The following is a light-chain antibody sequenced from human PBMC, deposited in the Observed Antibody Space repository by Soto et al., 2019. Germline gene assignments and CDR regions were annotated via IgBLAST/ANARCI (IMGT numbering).Light chain of an antibody. V-gene: IGKV3-20*01. J-gene: IGKJ2*03. CDR2: GAS. Sequence: EIVLTQSPGTLSLSPGERATLSCRASQSVSSSYLAWYQQKPGQAPRLLIYGASSRATGIPDRFSGSESGTDFTVTISRLEPEDVAVYYCQQYGTSPLGFGQGTKLEIK. CDR3: QQYGTSPLG. CDR1: QSVSSSY.